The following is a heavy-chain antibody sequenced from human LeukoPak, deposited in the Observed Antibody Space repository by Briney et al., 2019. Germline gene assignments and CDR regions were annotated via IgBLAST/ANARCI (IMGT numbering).Heavy chain of an antibody. CDR3: VGDSSSWTSWFDP. CDR2: IYTSGTT. D-gene: IGHD6-13*01. V-gene: IGHV4-61*09. CDR1: GGSISSGNYY. J-gene: IGHJ5*02. Sequence: SETLSLTCTVSGGSISSGNYYWSWIRQPAGKGLEWIGHIYTSGTTNYNPSLKSRVTISLDTSMNQFSLRLSSVTAADTAIYYCVGDSSSWTSWFDPWGQGTLVTVSS.